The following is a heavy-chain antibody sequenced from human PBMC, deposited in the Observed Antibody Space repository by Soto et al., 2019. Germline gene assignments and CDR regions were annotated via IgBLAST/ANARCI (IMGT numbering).Heavy chain of an antibody. CDR3: ATDNNPYSGYKKNLIDY. CDR2: IWYDGSNK. CDR1: VFTFISYC. V-gene: IGHV3-33*01. D-gene: IGHD5-12*01. J-gene: IGHJ4*01. Sequence: GGSXRLGCSASVFTFISYCVHWVRHAPGKGLEWVAVIWYDGSNKYYAGSVKGRFTISRDNSKNTLYLQIDGLRAEDTAVYYCATDNNPYSGYKKNLIDYCGHGPLVTVSS.